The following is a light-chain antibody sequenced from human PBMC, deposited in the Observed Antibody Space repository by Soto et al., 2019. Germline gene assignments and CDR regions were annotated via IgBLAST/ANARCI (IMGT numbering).Light chain of an antibody. CDR2: DAS. V-gene: IGKV1-5*01. Sequence: DIHMTQSPSTLSASVGDRVTITCRASQSISSWLAWYQQKPGKAPKLLIYDASSLESGVPSRFSGSGSGTEFTLTISSLQPDDFETYYCQQYNSYSWTFGQGTKVDIK. J-gene: IGKJ1*01. CDR3: QQYNSYSWT. CDR1: QSISSW.